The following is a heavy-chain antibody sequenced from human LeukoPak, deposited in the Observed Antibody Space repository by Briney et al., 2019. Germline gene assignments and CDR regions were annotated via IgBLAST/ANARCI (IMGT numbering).Heavy chain of an antibody. J-gene: IGHJ4*02. CDR2: MTPYSGDS. Sequence: GASVKVSCKASGYTFTNYDINWVRQAPGQGPEWMGWMTPYSGDSGYAPKFQGRVTFTTNTSINTAYMEVDSLRSEDTAVYYCARTKQLDPDYWGQGTLVTVSS. D-gene: IGHD6-13*01. CDR3: ARTKQLDPDY. V-gene: IGHV1-8*03. CDR1: GYTFTNYD.